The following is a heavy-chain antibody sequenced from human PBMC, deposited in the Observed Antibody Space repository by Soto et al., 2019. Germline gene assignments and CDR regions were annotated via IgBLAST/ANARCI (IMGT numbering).Heavy chain of an antibody. V-gene: IGHV3-48*02. Sequence: EVQLVESGGDLVQPGGSLRLSCAASGFTFSSYSMNWVRQAPGKGLEWVSYIISSSSTVYYADSVKGRLAISRDNAKNSLYLQMNSLRDEDTAVYYCARGRPYYFDYWGQGILVTVSS. CDR1: GFTFSSYS. J-gene: IGHJ4*02. CDR2: IISSSSTV. CDR3: ARGRPYYFDY.